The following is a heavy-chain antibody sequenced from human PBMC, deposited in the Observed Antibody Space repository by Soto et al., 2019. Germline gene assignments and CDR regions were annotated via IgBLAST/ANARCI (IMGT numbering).Heavy chain of an antibody. CDR3: AKGHDSSGYAYVRGDHFDN. D-gene: IGHD3-22*01. J-gene: IGHJ4*02. CDR1: GFTFSSYV. Sequence: EVQLSESGGGLVQPGGSLRLSCAASGFTFSSYVMTWVRQAPGKGLEWVSSISGSGGSTYYADSVKGRFTISRDISXDXRXXQMDSLRAEDTAVYYCAKGHDSSGYAYVRGDHFDNWCQGTVVTVSS. CDR2: ISGSGGST. V-gene: IGHV3-23*01.